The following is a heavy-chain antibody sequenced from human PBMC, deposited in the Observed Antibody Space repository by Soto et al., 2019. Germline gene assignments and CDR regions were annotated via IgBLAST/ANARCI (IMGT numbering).Heavy chain of an antibody. Sequence: ASVKVSCKASGYTFTSNDVSRVRQATGQGLEWMGWMNPGSGDTGYAQKFQGRVTMTRDISIATAYMELNSLTSEDTAIYYCARMESFGSLNWFDPWGQGTLVTVSS. D-gene: IGHD5-18*01. V-gene: IGHV1-8*02. CDR3: ARMESFGSLNWFDP. CDR1: GYTFTSND. J-gene: IGHJ5*02. CDR2: MNPGSGDT.